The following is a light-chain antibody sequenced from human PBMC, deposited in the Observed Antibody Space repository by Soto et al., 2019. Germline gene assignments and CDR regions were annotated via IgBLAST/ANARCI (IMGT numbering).Light chain of an antibody. J-gene: IGKJ1*01. CDR2: GAS. CDR3: QQGNTWPWT. Sequence: ETVMTQSPATLSVSPVEVATLSCRATESINQNLAWYQQKNGQTPRLLIYGASTRAAGIPGRFSGSGSGTDFTLIISSLEPEDFAFYYCQQGNTWPWTFGQGTTVDIK. CDR1: ESINQN. V-gene: IGKV3-15*01.